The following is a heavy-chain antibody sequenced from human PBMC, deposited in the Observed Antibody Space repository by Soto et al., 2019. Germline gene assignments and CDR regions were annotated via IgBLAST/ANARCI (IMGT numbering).Heavy chain of an antibody. CDR2: ISGSGGST. J-gene: IGHJ6*03. D-gene: IGHD1-1*01. CDR3: AKSEVEGTTAPKIDYYYYYMDV. CDR1: GFTFSSYA. Sequence: GGSLRLSCAASGFTFSSYAMSWVRQAPGKGLEWVSAISGSGGSTYYADSVKGRFTISRDNSKNTLYLQMNSLRAEDTAVYYCAKSEVEGTTAPKIDYYYYYMDVWGKGTTVTVSS. V-gene: IGHV3-23*01.